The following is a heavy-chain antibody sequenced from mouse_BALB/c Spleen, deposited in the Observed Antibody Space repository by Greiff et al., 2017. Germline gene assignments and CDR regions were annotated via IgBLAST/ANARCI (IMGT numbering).Heavy chain of an antibody. CDR2: ISTYYGDA. V-gene: IGHV1S137*01. D-gene: IGHD1-1*01. J-gene: IGHJ2*01. Sequence: QVQLQQSGAELVRPGVSVKISCKGSGYTFTDYAMHWVKQSHAKSLEWIGVISTYYGDASYNQKFKGKATMTVDKSSSTAYMELARLTSEDSAIYYCARNYYGSSYFFFDYWGQGTTLTVSS. CDR1: GYTFTDYA. CDR3: ARNYYGSSYFFFDY.